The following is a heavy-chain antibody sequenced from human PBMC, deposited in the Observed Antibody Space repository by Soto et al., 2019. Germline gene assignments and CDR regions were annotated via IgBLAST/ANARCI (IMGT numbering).Heavy chain of an antibody. J-gene: IGHJ6*02. V-gene: IGHV3-30*18. CDR3: AKGIFGVVIPYGMDV. CDR2: ISYDGSNK. CDR1: GFTFSSYG. D-gene: IGHD3-3*01. Sequence: LRLSCAASGFTFSSYGMHWVRQAPGKGLEWVAVISYDGSNKYYADSVKGRFTISRDNSKNTLYLQMSSLRAEDTAVYYCAKGIFGVVIPYGMDVWGQGTTVTVSS.